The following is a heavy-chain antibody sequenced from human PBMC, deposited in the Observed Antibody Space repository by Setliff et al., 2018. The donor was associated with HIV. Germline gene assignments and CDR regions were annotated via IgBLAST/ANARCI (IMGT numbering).Heavy chain of an antibody. V-gene: IGHV3-74*01. J-gene: IGHJ4*02. CDR2: INSDGSSI. CDR1: GFIFSNYW. Sequence: GGSLRLSCAASGFIFSNYWMHWVRQAPGKGLVWVSRINSDGSSISYADSVKGRFTISRDNAKNTLYLQMNSLRGEDTAVYYCARDEFPYARDVWGPGTLVTVSS. CDR3: ARDEFPYARDV. D-gene: IGHD2-8*01.